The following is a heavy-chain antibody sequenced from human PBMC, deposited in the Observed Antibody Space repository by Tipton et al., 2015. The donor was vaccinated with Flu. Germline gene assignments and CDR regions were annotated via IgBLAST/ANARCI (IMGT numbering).Heavy chain of an antibody. V-gene: IGHV4-59*01. CDR2: IYYNGSS. Sequence: TLSLTCSVSGGSITAYYWSWIRQPPGQGLEWIGYIYYNGSSDYNPSLKSRVTMSADTSKNQFSLRLTSVIAADTAVYYCARTTYDYTNYGTPGAYGMDVWSQGTTVTVSS. CDR1: GGSITAYY. CDR3: ARTTYDYTNYGTPGAYGMDV. J-gene: IGHJ6*02. D-gene: IGHD3-16*01.